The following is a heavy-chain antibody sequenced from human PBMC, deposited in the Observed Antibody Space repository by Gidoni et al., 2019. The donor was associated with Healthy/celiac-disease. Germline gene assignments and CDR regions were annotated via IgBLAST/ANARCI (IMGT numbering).Heavy chain of an antibody. J-gene: IGHJ4*02. CDR3: AREVSLGRYFDWLLLETNYFDY. Sequence: QVQLQQWGAGLLKPSETLSLTCAVYGGSFSGYYWRWIRQPPGKGLEWIGEINHSGSNNYNPSLKSRVTISVDTSKNQFSLKLSSVTAADTAVYYCAREVSLGRYFDWLLLETNYFDYGGQGTLVTVSS. V-gene: IGHV4-34*01. CDR1: GGSFSGYY. D-gene: IGHD3-9*01. CDR2: INHSGSN.